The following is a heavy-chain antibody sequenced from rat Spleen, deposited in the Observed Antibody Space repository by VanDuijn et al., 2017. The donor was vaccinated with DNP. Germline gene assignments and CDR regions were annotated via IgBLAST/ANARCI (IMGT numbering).Heavy chain of an antibody. J-gene: IGHJ2*01. D-gene: IGHD4-3*01. CDR1: GFTFSDYY. CDR2: ISYDGSNS. CDR3: IRWNSGHFDY. V-gene: IGHV5-22*01. Sequence: EVQLVESGEGLVQPGRSLKLSCAASGFTFSDYYMAWVRQAPTKGLEWVASISYDGSNSPYRDSVKGRFTISRDNAKSTLYLQMNSLRSEDMATYYCIRWNSGHFDYWGQGVMVTVSS.